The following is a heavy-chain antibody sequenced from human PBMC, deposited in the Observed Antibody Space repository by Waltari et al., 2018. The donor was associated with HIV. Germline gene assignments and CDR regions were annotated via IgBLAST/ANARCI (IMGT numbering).Heavy chain of an antibody. Sequence: QVQLQESGPGLVKTSQNLSLTRTVSGGSINSGSYYWNWIRQPAGKGLEWIGRLYPSGNTNYTPSLKSRVTMTADTSKNQFSQRLTSVTASDTAIYYCSRTSTGSDYYYQVDVWGQGTTVTVS. CDR2: LYPSGNT. V-gene: IGHV4-61*02. CDR3: SRTSTGSDYYYQVDV. CDR1: GGSINSGSYY. J-gene: IGHJ6*02. D-gene: IGHD2-21*02.